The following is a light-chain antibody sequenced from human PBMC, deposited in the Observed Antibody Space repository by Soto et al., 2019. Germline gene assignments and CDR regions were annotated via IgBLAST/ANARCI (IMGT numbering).Light chain of an antibody. CDR1: SDDVGGYDY. J-gene: IGLJ3*02. Sequence: QSALTQPASVSGSPGQSITISCTGSSDDVGGYDYVSWYQHHPGKAPKRMIYEVNNRPSGVSNRFSGSKSGNTASLTISGLQAEDEADYFCSSYTRTNTRVFGGGTQLTVL. CDR3: SSYTRTNTRV. CDR2: EVN. V-gene: IGLV2-14*01.